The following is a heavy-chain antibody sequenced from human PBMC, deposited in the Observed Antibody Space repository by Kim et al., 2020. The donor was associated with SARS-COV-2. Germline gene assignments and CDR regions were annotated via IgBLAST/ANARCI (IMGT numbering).Heavy chain of an antibody. Sequence: SVKVSCKASGGTFSSYTISWVRQAPGQGLEWMGRIIPILGIANYAQKFQGRVTITADKSTSTAYMELSSLRSEDTAVYYCARDPWSIAAAGSEYFQHWGQGTLVTVSS. CDR1: GGTFSSYT. CDR3: ARDPWSIAAAGSEYFQH. J-gene: IGHJ1*01. V-gene: IGHV1-69*04. D-gene: IGHD6-13*01. CDR2: IIPILGIA.